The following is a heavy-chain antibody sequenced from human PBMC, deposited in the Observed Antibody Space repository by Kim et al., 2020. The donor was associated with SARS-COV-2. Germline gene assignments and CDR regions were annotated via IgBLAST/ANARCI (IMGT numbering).Heavy chain of an antibody. V-gene: IGHV4-39*01. CDR1: GGSISSSSYY. CDR3: ARPTTGADAFDI. CDR2: IYYSGST. J-gene: IGHJ3*02. Sequence: SETLSLTCTVSGGSISSSSYYWGWIRQPPGKGLEWIGSIYYSGSTYYNPSLKSRVTISVDTSKNQFSLKLSSVTAADTAVYYCARPTTGADAFDIWGQGTMVTVSS. D-gene: IGHD4-17*01.